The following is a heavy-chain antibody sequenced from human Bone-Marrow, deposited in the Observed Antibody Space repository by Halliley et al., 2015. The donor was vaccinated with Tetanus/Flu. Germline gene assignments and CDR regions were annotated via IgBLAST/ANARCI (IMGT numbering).Heavy chain of an antibody. CDR2: IYHSGST. V-gene: IGHV4-4*02. J-gene: IGHJ4*02. CDR3: AKYLTPYDSSGYYPYFDY. Sequence: TLSLTCAVSGGSISSSNWWSWVRQSPGKGLEWIGEIYHSGSTNYNPSLKSRVTISVDKSKNQFSLKLSSVTAADTAVYYCAKYLTPYDSSGYYPYFDYWGQGTLVTVSS. D-gene: IGHD3-22*01. CDR1: GGSISSSNW.